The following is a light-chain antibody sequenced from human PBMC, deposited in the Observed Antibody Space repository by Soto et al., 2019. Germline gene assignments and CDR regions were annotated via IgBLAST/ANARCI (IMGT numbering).Light chain of an antibody. CDR2: WAA. J-gene: IGKJ4*01. Sequence: DIVMTQSPDSLPVSLGARATINFKSSQSVLYSSNNKNYLAWYQQKPGQPPKLLIYWAATRESGVPDRFSGGGSGTDFTLTISSLQAEDVAVYYWQQYYGTPLTFGGGTKVEIK. CDR3: QQYYGTPLT. CDR1: QSVLYSSNNKNY. V-gene: IGKV4-1*01.